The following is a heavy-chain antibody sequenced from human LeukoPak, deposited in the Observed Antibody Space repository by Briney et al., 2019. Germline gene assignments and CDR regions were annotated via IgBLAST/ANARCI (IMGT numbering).Heavy chain of an antibody. CDR2: ISWNGGTI. V-gene: IGHV3-9*03. J-gene: IGHJ4*02. Sequence: HSGGSLRLSCAASGFTFHDYAMHWVRQAPGKGLEWVSGISWNGGTIDYADSVKGRFTISRDNAKNSLYLQMNSLRPEDMALYYCAKGPTYSSSSLFDYWGQGILVAVSS. CDR1: GFTFHDYA. CDR3: AKGPTYSSSSLFDY. D-gene: IGHD6-6*01.